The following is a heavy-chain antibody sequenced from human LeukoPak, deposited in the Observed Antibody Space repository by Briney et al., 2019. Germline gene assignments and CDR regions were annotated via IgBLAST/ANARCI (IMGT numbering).Heavy chain of an antibody. D-gene: IGHD3-16*01. CDR1: GFTFSSYG. Sequence: GGSLRLSCAASGFTFSSYGMHWVRQAPGKGLEWVSVFWYDASREFYADSVKGRITISRDSSKNTLYLQMNGLRAEDTAWYYCVRGSGSNHAYFDYWGQGTLVTVAS. J-gene: IGHJ4*02. V-gene: IGHV3-33*01. CDR3: VRGSGSNHAYFDY. CDR2: FWYDASRE.